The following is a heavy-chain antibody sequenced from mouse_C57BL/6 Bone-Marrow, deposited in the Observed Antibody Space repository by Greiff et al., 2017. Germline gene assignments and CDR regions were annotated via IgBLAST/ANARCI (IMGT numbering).Heavy chain of an antibody. J-gene: IGHJ3*01. CDR3: AREDYYGSSYEAY. CDR1: GYTFTSYG. D-gene: IGHD1-1*01. V-gene: IGHV1-81*01. Sequence: QVQLKQSGAELARPGASVKLSCKASGYTFTSYGISWVKQRTGQGLEWIGEIYPRSGNTYYNEKFKGKATLTADKSSSTAYMELRSLTSEDSAVYFCAREDYYGSSYEAYWGQGTLVTVSA. CDR2: IYPRSGNT.